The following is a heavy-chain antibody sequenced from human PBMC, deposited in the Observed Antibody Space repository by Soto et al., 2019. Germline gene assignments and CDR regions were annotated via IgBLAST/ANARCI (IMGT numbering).Heavy chain of an antibody. D-gene: IGHD6-6*01. J-gene: IGHJ4*02. CDR3: ARDGVAARTHFDY. CDR1: GFTFSSYA. CDR2: ISYDGSNK. V-gene: IGHV3-30-3*01. Sequence: QVQLVESGGGVVQPGRSLRLSCAASGFTFSSYAMHWVRQAPGKGLEWVAVISYDGSNKYYADSVKGRFTISRDNSKNTLYLQMNSLRAEDTAVYYCARDGVAARTHFDYWGQGTLVTVSP.